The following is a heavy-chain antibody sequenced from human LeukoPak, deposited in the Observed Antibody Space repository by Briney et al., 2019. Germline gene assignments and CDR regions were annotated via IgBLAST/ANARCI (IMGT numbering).Heavy chain of an antibody. J-gene: IGHJ4*02. V-gene: IGHV4-39*07. CDR2: IYYSGST. CDR1: GGSISSSSYY. D-gene: IGHD6-13*01. CDR3: AGGRTAAAGRYFDY. Sequence: PSESLSLTCTVSGGSISSSSYYWGWIRQPPGKGLEWIGSIYYSGSTYYNPSLKSRVTISVDTSKNQFSLKLSSVTAADTAVYYCAGGRTAAAGRYFDYWGQGTLDTVSS.